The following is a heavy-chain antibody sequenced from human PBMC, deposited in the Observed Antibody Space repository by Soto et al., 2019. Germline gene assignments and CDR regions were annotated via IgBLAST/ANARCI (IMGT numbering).Heavy chain of an antibody. CDR2: INHSGST. D-gene: IGHD2-15*01. J-gene: IGHJ4*02. Sequence: SETLSLTCGVYGGSFSGYYWSWIRQPPGKGLEWIGEINHSGSTNYNPSLKSRVTISVDTSKNQFSLKLSSVTAADTAVYYCGRGRYCSDGSCYLYYFDYWGQGTLVTVSS. V-gene: IGHV4-34*01. CDR3: GRGRYCSDGSCYLYYFDY. CDR1: GGSFSGYY.